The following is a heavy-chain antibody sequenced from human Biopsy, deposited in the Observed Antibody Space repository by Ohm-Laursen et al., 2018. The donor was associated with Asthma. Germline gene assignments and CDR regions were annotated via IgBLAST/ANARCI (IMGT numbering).Heavy chain of an antibody. Sequence: SLRLSCAASGFTFGDYWMSWVRQVPGKGLEWVANIEHDGSEKNHVDSLKGRFTISGDNAKNSLYLQMNSLRAEDTAVYYCARTFHFWSPYHAEHYQLWGQGTLVTVSS. CDR3: ARTFHFWSPYHAEHYQL. CDR2: IEHDGSEK. D-gene: IGHD3-3*02. J-gene: IGHJ1*01. V-gene: IGHV3-7*01. CDR1: GFTFGDYW.